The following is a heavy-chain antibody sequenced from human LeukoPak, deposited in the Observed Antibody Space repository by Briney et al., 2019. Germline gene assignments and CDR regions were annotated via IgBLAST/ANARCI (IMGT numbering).Heavy chain of an antibody. CDR3: AREHYGMDV. CDR1: GFTFSSYS. J-gene: IGHJ6*02. CDR2: ISSSSSTI. V-gene: IGHV3-48*01. Sequence: GGSLRLSCAASGFTFSSYSMNWVRQAPGKGLEWVSYISSSSSTIYYADSVKGRFTISRDNAKNSLYLQMNGLRAEDTAVYYCAREHYGMDVWGQGTTVTVSS.